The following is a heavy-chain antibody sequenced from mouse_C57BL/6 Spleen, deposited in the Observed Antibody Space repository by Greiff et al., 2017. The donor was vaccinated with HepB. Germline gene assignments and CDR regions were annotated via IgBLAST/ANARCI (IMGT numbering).Heavy chain of an antibody. J-gene: IGHJ2*01. D-gene: IGHD4-1*01. CDR1: GFTFNTYA. CDR3: VRDQGNWVYFDY. V-gene: IGHV10-3*01. CDR2: IRSKSSNYAT. Sequence: EVQVVESGGGLVQPKGSLKLSCAASGFTFNTYAMHWVRQAPGKGLEWVARIRSKSSNYATYYADSVKDRFTISRDDSQSMLYLQMNNLKTEDTAMYYCVRDQGNWVYFDYWGQGTTLTVSS.